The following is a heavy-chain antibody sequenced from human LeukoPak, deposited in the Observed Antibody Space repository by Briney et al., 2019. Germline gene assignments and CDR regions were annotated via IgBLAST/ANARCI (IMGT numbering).Heavy chain of an antibody. CDR2: ISGSGGST. CDR1: GFTFSSYA. J-gene: IGHJ4*02. D-gene: IGHD3-3*01. CDR3: AKDGAPGGPYYDFWSGYLDY. Sequence: GGSLRLSCAASGFTFSSYAMSWVRQAPGKGLEWVSAISGSGGSTYYADSVKGRFTISRDNSKNTLYLQMNSLRAEDTAVYYCAKDGAPGGPYYDFWSGYLDYWGQGTLVTVSS. V-gene: IGHV3-23*01.